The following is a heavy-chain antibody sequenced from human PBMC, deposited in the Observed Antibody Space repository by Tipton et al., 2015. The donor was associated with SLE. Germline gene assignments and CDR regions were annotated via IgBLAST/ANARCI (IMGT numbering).Heavy chain of an antibody. CDR1: DGSFSSNIYY. J-gene: IGHJ4*02. Sequence: LRLSCSVSDGSFSSNIYYWGWIRQPPGKGLEWIASIYYSGSTYYNPPLKSRVTISRDTSKMQFSLKLSSVTAADTAVYYCARRHYSGPFDSWGQGTLVTVPS. D-gene: IGHD5-12*01. V-gene: IGHV4-39*07. CDR3: ARRHYSGPFDS. CDR2: IYYSGST.